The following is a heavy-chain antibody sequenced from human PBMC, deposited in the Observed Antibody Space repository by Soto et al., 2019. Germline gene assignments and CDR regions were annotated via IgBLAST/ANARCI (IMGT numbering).Heavy chain of an antibody. V-gene: IGHV1-2*04. CDR2: INPNSGGT. J-gene: IGHJ6*03. D-gene: IGHD2-2*01. Sequence: QVPLVQSGAEVKKPGASVKVSCKASGYTFTGYYMHWVRQAPGQGLEWMGWINPNSGGTNYAQKFQGWVTMTRDTSISTAYMELSRLRSDDTAVYYCARGIVVVPDSYYYYMDVWGKGTTVTVSS. CDR1: GYTFTGYY. CDR3: ARGIVVVPDSYYYYMDV.